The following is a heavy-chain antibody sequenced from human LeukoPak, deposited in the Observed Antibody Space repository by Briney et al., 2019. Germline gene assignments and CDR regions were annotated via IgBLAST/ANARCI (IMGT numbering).Heavy chain of an antibody. CDR3: AKDLGRYRNNFFDY. J-gene: IGHJ4*02. CDR2: ISGSGGGT. D-gene: IGHD1-26*01. Sequence: GGSLRLSCAASGFTFSSIAMSWVRQAPDKGLEWVSTISGSGGGTYYADSVKGRFAISRDDSKNTLYLQMNSLRADDTAVYYCAKDLGRYRNNFFDYWGQGNLVTVSA. CDR1: GFTFSSIA. V-gene: IGHV3-23*01.